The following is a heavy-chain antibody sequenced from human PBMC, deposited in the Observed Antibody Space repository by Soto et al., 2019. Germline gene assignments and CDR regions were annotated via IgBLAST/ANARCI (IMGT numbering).Heavy chain of an antibody. CDR1: GFTFSSYA. D-gene: IGHD2-2*02. CDR3: ARDFSIPLRAGPDY. V-gene: IGHV3-30-3*01. CDR2: ISYDGSNK. Sequence: GGSLRLSCAASGFTFSSYAMHWVRQAPGKGLEWVAVISYDGSNKYYADSVKGRFTISRDNSKNTLYLQMNSLRAEDTAVYYCARDFSIPLRAGPDYWGQGTLVTVS. J-gene: IGHJ4*02.